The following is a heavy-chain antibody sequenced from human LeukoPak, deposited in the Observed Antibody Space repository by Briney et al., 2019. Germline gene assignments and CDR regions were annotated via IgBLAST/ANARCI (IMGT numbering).Heavy chain of an antibody. CDR3: ARNLIAVTGSGPDSSYYYIDV. D-gene: IGHD3-10*01. CDR2: FIPIFGSA. J-gene: IGHJ6*03. Sequence: VASVKVSCKASADTFQKYAISWVRQAPGQGLEWMGGFIPIFGSADYMQKFQGGVTFSTDESMTTAYMDLSSLQSEDTAVYYCARNLIAVTGSGPDSSYYYIDVWGKGTTVIVSS. V-gene: IGHV1-69*05. CDR1: ADTFQKYA.